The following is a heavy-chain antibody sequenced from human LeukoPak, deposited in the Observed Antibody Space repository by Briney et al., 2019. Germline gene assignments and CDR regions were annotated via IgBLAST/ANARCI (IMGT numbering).Heavy chain of an antibody. D-gene: IGHD3-16*01. CDR3: ARYVVGPYYFDY. J-gene: IGHJ4*02. Sequence: GESLQISCKGSGYSFTYHWIGWVRPMPGKGPEWMGIIAPSDSDTRYSPSFQGQVTISADKSISTAYLQWSSLKASDTAMYYCARYVVGPYYFDYWGQGTLVTVSS. V-gene: IGHV5-51*01. CDR2: IAPSDSDT. CDR1: GYSFTYHW.